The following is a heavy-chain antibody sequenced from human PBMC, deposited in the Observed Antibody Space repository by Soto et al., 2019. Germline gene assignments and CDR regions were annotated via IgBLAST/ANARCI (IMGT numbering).Heavy chain of an antibody. CDR2: INPSGGHT. J-gene: IGHJ4*02. CDR3: ARGGHVVVVTAAFDY. Sequence: QVQLVHSGAEVKKPGASVKVSCKASGNTFSNYYIHWVRQAPGQGLEWMGTINPSGGHTTYAQKFLGRVTMTRDSTTSTLYMELTSLRFEDTAVYYCARGGHVVVVTAAFDYWGQGTLVTVSS. V-gene: IGHV1-46*03. CDR1: GNTFSNYY. D-gene: IGHD2-21*02.